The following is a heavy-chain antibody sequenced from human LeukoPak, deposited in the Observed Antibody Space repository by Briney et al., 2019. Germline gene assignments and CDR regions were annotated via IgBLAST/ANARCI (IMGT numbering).Heavy chain of an antibody. J-gene: IGHJ6*02. CDR1: GFTVSSSY. Sequence: GGSLRLSCAASGFTVSSSYMSWVRQAPGKGLEWVSVIYSGGSTYYADSVKGRFTISRDNSKNTLYLQMNSLRAEDTAVYYCARDMRTYYDTHYGMDVWGQGTTVTVSS. D-gene: IGHD3-22*01. CDR2: IYSGGST. CDR3: ARDMRTYYDTHYGMDV. V-gene: IGHV3-66*01.